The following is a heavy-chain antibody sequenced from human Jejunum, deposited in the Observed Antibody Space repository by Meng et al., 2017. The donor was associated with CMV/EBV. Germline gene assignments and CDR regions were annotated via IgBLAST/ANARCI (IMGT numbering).Heavy chain of an antibody. CDR3: ARVEVGITSGDY. V-gene: IGHV1-18*01. Sequence: QAQLGHSGGGVKEPGASMKVSCKASGYTFPNYGITWVRQAPGQGLEWMGWISAYNGNTIYAQTLQGRVTMTTDTSTSTAYMELRSLRSDDTAVYYCARVEVGITSGDYWGQGTLVTVSS. CDR1: GYTFPNYG. J-gene: IGHJ4*02. D-gene: IGHD1-26*01. CDR2: ISAYNGNT.